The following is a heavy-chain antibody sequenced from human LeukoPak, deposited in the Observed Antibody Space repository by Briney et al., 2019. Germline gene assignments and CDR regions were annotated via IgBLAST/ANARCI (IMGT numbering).Heavy chain of an antibody. CDR1: GFTSSSYA. Sequence: PGRSLRLSCAASGFTSSSYAMHWVRQAPGKGLKWVAVISYDGSNKYYADSVKGRFTISRDNSKNTLYLQMNSLRAEDTAVYYCANGASGSGHFQHWGQGTLVTVSS. D-gene: IGHD6-19*01. CDR3: ANGASGSGHFQH. V-gene: IGHV3-30*04. CDR2: ISYDGSNK. J-gene: IGHJ1*01.